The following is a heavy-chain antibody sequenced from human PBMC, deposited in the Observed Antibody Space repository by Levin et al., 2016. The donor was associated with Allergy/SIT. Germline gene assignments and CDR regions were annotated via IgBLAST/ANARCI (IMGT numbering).Heavy chain of an antibody. V-gene: IGHV4-39*01. D-gene: IGHD3-9*01. CDR2: IYYSGST. Sequence: SETLSLTCTVSGGSISSSSYYWGWIRQPPGKGLEWIGSIYYSGSTYYNPSLKSRVTISVDTSKNQFSLKLSSVTAADTAVYYCAVRETYYDILTGYYPSNWFDPWGQGTLVTVSS. CDR3: AVRETYYDILTGYYPSNWFDP. J-gene: IGHJ5*02. CDR1: GGSISSSSYY.